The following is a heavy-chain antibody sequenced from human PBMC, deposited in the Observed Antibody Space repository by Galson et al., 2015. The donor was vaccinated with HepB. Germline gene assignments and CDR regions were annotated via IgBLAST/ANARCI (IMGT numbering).Heavy chain of an antibody. D-gene: IGHD6-6*01. V-gene: IGHV4-59*01. Sequence: SETLSLTCTVSGGSISSYYWSWIRQPPGKGLEWIGYIYYSGSTNYNPSLKSRVTISVDTSKNQFSLKLSSVTAADTAVYYLARSPLSSSSSWFDPWGQGTLVTVSS. CDR1: GGSISSYY. CDR2: IYYSGST. CDR3: ARSPLSSSSSWFDP. J-gene: IGHJ5*02.